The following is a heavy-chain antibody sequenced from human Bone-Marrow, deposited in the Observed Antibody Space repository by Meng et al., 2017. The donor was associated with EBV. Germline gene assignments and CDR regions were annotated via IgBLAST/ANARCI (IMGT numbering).Heavy chain of an antibody. V-gene: IGHV3-11*01. J-gene: IGHJ4*02. D-gene: IGHD1-26*01. CDR3: ARGSGRWTFDY. CDR1: GFIFSDSY. CDR2: ISNSGTTI. Sequence: QVQLVESGGVLVRPGGSLRLSCEASGFIFSDSYMSWIRQTPGKGLEWISYISNSGTTIKYADSVKGRFTISRDNAKNSLYLQMNSLRADDTAVYFCARGSGRWTFDYWGQGTLVTVSS.